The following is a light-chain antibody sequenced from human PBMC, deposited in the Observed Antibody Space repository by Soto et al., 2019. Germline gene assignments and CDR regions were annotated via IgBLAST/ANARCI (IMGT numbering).Light chain of an antibody. CDR3: QQYGSSPGT. J-gene: IGKJ1*01. CDR2: ATS. Sequence: EIVLTQSPGTLSLSPGERATLSCRASQSVSRTYLAWYQQKPVQAPRLLIYATSSRATGIPGRFSGSGSGTDFTLTISRLEPEDFAVYYCQQYGSSPGTFGQGTKVDIK. V-gene: IGKV3-20*01. CDR1: QSVSRTY.